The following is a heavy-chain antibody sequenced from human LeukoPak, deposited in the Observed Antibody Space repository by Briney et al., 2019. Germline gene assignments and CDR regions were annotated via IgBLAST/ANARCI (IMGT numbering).Heavy chain of an antibody. Sequence: SVKVSCKASGGTFSSYAISWVRQAPGQGLEWMGRIIPIFGIANYAQKFQGRVTITADKSTSTAYMELSSLRSEDTAVYYCAREEELLSIDYRGQGTLVTVSS. V-gene: IGHV1-69*04. D-gene: IGHD1-26*01. CDR3: AREEELLSIDY. J-gene: IGHJ4*02. CDR1: GGTFSSYA. CDR2: IIPIFGIA.